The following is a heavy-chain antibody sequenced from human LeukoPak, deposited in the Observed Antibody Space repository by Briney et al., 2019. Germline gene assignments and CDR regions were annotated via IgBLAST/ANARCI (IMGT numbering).Heavy chain of an antibody. D-gene: IGHD4-17*01. Sequence: SETLYLICTVFCGPIRNYYWSLIRQPPGKGLELIGYIHYSGITYYNPSLMTRVSNSVDTYKNQFSLQLGSVTAADTAVYYCARTGSTVTMLFPFDHWGQGTLVTVSS. J-gene: IGHJ4*02. CDR3: ARTGSTVTMLFPFDH. CDR2: IHYSGIT. V-gene: IGHV4-59*01. CDR1: CGPIRNYY.